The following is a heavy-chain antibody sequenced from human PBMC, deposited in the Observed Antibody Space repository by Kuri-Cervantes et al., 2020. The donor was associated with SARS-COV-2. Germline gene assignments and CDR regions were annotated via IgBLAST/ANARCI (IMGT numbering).Heavy chain of an antibody. Sequence: SETLSLTCAVYGGSFSGYYWSWIRQPPGKGLEWIGSIYHSGSTYYNPSLKSRVTISVDTSKNQFSLKLSSVTAADTAVYYCARVEGSSWNNYYYGMDVWGQGTTVTVSS. D-gene: IGHD6-13*01. CDR2: IYHSGST. J-gene: IGHJ6*02. V-gene: IGHV4-34*01. CDR3: ARVEGSSWNNYYYGMDV. CDR1: GGSFSGYY.